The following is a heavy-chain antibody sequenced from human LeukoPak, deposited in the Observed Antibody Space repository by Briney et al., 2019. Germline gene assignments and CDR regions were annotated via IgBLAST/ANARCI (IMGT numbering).Heavy chain of an antibody. J-gene: IGHJ4*02. Sequence: SETLSLTCTVSGGSISSGVYYWSWIRQHPGKGLEWIGHIYYSGSTYYSPSLKSRVTISRDTSKNQFSLKLSSVTAADTAVYYCARGSLAGAYCGGDCFPLFDYWGQGTLVTVSS. CDR1: GGSISSGVYY. V-gene: IGHV4-31*03. CDR3: ARGSLAGAYCGGDCFPLFDY. CDR2: IYYSGST. D-gene: IGHD2-21*02.